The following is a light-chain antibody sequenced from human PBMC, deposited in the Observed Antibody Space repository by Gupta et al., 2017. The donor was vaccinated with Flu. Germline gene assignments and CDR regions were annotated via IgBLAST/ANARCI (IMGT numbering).Light chain of an antibody. CDR2: ENN. Sequence: QSVLTQPPSVSAAPGQKVTISCSGGSSIFGSNFVSWYQQLPGTAPKLLIYENNKRPSGIPDRFSGPKSGTSATLDITGLQTGDEADYYCGTWDSTLSAGGLFGGGTKLTVL. CDR3: GTWDSTLSAGGL. CDR1: SSIFGSNF. J-gene: IGLJ3*02. V-gene: IGLV1-51*02.